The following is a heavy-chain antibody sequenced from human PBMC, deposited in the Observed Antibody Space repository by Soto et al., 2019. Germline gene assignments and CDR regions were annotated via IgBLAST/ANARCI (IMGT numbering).Heavy chain of an antibody. J-gene: IGHJ6*02. D-gene: IGHD3-10*01. V-gene: IGHV1-69*01. CDR2: IIPIFGTA. CDR1: GGTFSSYA. Sequence: QVQRVKSGAEVKKPGSSVKVSGKASGGTFSSYAISWVRQAPGQGLDGMGGIIPIFGTANYAQKFQGRVTITADESTSTAYMELSSLRSEDTAVYYCASSGITMVRGVNPGLIYGMDVWGQGTTVTVSS. CDR3: ASSGITMVRGVNPGLIYGMDV.